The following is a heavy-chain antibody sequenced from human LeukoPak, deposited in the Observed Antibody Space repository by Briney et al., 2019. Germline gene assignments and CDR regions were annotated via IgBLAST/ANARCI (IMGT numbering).Heavy chain of an antibody. CDR2: IYHSGST. Sequence: PSETLSLTCAVSGGSISSGGYSWSWIRQPPGKGLEWIGYIYHSGSTYYNPSLKSRVTISVDTSKNQFSLKLSSVTAADTAVYYGASDLYGSGSQDYWGQGTLVTVSS. CDR3: ASDLYGSGSQDY. D-gene: IGHD3-10*01. CDR1: GGSISSGGYS. J-gene: IGHJ4*02. V-gene: IGHV4-30-2*01.